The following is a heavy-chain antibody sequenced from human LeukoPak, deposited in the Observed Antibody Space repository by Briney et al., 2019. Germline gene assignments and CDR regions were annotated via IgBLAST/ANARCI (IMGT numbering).Heavy chain of an antibody. CDR3: AREMWDSYGYVDY. D-gene: IGHD5-18*01. CDR2: IYSGGST. CDR1: GFTVSSNY. Sequence: GGSLILSCAASGFTVSSNYMSWVRQAPGKGLEWVSVIYSGGSTYYADSVKGRFTISRDNSKNTPYLQMNSLRAEDTAVYYCAREMWDSYGYVDYWGQGTLVTVSS. J-gene: IGHJ4*02. V-gene: IGHV3-66*01.